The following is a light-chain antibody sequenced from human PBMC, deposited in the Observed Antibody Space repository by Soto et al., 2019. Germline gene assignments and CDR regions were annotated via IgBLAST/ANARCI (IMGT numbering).Light chain of an antibody. CDR2: GAS. V-gene: IGKV3-15*01. CDR3: QQYSDHWT. CDR1: QSVSSN. Sequence: EIVLTQSPATLSVSPGARAPLSCRASQSVSSNLAWYQQKPGQAPRLLIYGASTRATGIPARFSGSGYGTEFTLTISSLQPDDVATYYCQQYSDHWTFGQGTKVDIK. J-gene: IGKJ1*01.